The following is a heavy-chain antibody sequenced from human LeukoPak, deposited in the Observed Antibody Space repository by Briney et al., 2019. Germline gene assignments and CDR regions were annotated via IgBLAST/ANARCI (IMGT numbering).Heavy chain of an antibody. Sequence: GGSLRLSCAASGFTFSSYSMNWVRQAPGKGLEWVSSISSSSSYIHSADSVRGRFTISRDNAKNSLFLQMNSLRAEDTAVYYCARDYDAFDIWGQGTMVTVSS. CDR3: ARDYDAFDI. CDR1: GFTFSSYS. J-gene: IGHJ3*02. V-gene: IGHV3-21*01. CDR2: ISSSSSYI.